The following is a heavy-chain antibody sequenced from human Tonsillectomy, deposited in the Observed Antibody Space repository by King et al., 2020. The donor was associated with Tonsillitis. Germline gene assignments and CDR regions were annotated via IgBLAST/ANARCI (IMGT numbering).Heavy chain of an antibody. D-gene: IGHD3-3*01. Sequence: QLVQSGAEVKKPGSSVKVSCKASGGTFSSHAISWVRQAPGQGLEWMGGIIPIFGTTNYAQKFQGRVTATADESTSTAYMELSSLTSEDTAVYYCATPGPSMTICGVVRGVDYYYYGMDVWGQGTTVTVSS. CDR2: IIPIFGTT. V-gene: IGHV1-69*12. CDR3: ATPGPSMTICGVVRGVDYYYYGMDV. CDR1: GGTFSSHA. J-gene: IGHJ6*02.